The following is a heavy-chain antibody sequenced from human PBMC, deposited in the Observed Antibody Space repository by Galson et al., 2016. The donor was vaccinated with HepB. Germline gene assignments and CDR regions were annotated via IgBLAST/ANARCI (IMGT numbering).Heavy chain of an antibody. Sequence: SLRLSCAASGFTFSNYWMHWVRQVPGKGLVWVSRIKGDGSSTSYADSVKGRFTISRDNARNTLYLQMNSLRAEDTAFYFCAKSDYFDPWGQGTLVTVSS. J-gene: IGHJ5*02. V-gene: IGHV3-74*01. CDR2: IKGDGSST. CDR1: GFTFSNYW. D-gene: IGHD4-11*01. CDR3: AKSDYFDP.